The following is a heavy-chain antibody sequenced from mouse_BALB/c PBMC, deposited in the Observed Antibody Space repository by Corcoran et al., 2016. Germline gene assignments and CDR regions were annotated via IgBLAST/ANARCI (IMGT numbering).Heavy chain of an antibody. CDR3: ARDGDAY. Sequence: EVQLQQSGAELVKPGASVKLSCTASGFNIKETYMHWVKQRPEQGLEWIGRIDPANGNTKYDPKFQGKATITADTSSNTAYLQLSSLTSEDTAVYYCARDGDAYWGQGTLVTVSA. CDR2: IDPANGNT. J-gene: IGHJ3*01. V-gene: IGHV14-3*02. CDR1: GFNIKETY. D-gene: IGHD1-2*01.